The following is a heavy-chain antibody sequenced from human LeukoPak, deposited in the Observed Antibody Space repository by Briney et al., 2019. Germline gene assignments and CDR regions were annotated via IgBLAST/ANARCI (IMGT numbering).Heavy chain of an antibody. CDR1: GFTFIESW. CDR3: ARLRPYGSGSYYRRVWFDP. Sequence: PGGSLRLSCEASGFTFIESWMTWVRQAPGKGPEWVANIKQDGSEKYYVDSVKGRFTISRDNAKNSLYLQMNSLRAEDTAVYYCARLRPYGSGSYYRRVWFDPWGQGTLVTVSS. D-gene: IGHD3-10*01. CDR2: IKQDGSEK. V-gene: IGHV3-7*01. J-gene: IGHJ5*02.